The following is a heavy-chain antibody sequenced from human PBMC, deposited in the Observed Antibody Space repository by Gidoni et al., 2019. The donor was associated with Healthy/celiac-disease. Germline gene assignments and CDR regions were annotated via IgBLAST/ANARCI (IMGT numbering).Heavy chain of an antibody. CDR3: ARGAPRDSSGYYEFDY. D-gene: IGHD3-22*01. V-gene: IGHV1-2*02. J-gene: IGHJ4*02. CDR2: INPNSGGT. CDR1: GYTFTGYY. Sequence: QVQLVQSGAEVKKPGASVKVSCKASGYTFTGYYMHWVRQAPGQGLEWMGWINPNSGGTNYAQKFQGRVTMTRDTSISTAYMELSRLRSDDTAVYYCARGAPRDSSGYYEFDYWGQGTLVTVSS.